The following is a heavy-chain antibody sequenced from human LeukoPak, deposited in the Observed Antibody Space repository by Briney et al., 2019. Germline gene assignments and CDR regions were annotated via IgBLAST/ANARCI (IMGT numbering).Heavy chain of an antibody. CDR2: AFSDGRT. CDR3: ARGDFDY. J-gene: IGHJ4*02. V-gene: IGHV3-53*01. CDR1: GITVSTNY. Sequence: GGSLRLSCAASGITVSTNYMSWVRQAPGKGLEWVSIAFSDGRTFYADSVKGRFTISRDSSKNTVFLQMNSLRAEDTAVYYCARGDFDYWGQGTLVTVPS.